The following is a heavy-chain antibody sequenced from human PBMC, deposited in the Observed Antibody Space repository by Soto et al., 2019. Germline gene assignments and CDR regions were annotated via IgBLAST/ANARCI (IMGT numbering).Heavy chain of an antibody. D-gene: IGHD3-10*01. Sequence: EVQLVESGGGLVKPGGSLRLSCISSGFTFRTYTMNWFRQDPGKGLEWVSGIRGFSPYTFYAESVKGRFTISRDNAKNSLYLKMNSLIAEDTAVYYCARDRGYDAHDYYYNAMDVWGQGTTVTVSS. CDR3: ARDRGYDAHDYYYNAMDV. V-gene: IGHV3-21*01. CDR2: IRGFSPYT. J-gene: IGHJ6*02. CDR1: GFTFRTYT.